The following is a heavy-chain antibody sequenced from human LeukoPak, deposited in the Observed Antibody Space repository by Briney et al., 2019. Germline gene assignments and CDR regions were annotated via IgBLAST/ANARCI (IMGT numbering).Heavy chain of an antibody. CDR1: GFTFSSHG. J-gene: IGHJ4*02. CDR3: AKDVTPIVPAAMADY. CDR2: ISGSGGIT. V-gene: IGHV3-23*01. D-gene: IGHD2-2*01. Sequence: GGSLRLSCAASGFTFSSHGMSWVRQAPGKGLEWVSSISGSGGITYYADSVEGRFTISRDNSKNTLYVQMNSLRVEDTAVYYCAKDVTPIVPAAMADYWGQGTLVTVSS.